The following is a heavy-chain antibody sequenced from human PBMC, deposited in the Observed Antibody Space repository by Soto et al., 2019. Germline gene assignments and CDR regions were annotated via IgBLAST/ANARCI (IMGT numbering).Heavy chain of an antibody. Sequence: SETLSLTCTVSGGSISSYYWSWIRKPPGKGLEWIGYIYYSGSTNYNPSLKSRVTISVDTSKNQFSLKLSSVTAADTAVYYCARENHVVTIFGVVDRPLYYYYYMDVWGKGTTVTVSS. D-gene: IGHD3-3*01. CDR3: ARENHVVTIFGVVDRPLYYYYYMDV. V-gene: IGHV4-59*01. CDR2: IYYSGST. J-gene: IGHJ6*03. CDR1: GGSISSYY.